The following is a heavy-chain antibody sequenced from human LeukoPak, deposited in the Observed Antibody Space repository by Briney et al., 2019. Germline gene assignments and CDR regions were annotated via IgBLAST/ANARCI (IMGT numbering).Heavy chain of an antibody. CDR1: GYTFTSYD. J-gene: IGHJ6*02. D-gene: IGHD4-17*01. Sequence: ASVKVSCKASGYTFTSYDTNWVRQATGQGLEWMGWMNPNSGNTGYAQKFQGRVTMTRNTSISTAYMELSSLRSEDTAVYYCARDYGDYGYYYYGMDVWGHGTTVTVSS. V-gene: IGHV1-8*01. CDR3: ARDYGDYGYYYYGMDV. CDR2: MNPNSGNT.